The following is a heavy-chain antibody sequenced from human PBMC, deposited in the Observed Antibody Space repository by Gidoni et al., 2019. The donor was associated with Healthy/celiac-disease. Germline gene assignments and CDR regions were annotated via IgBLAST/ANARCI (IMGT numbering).Heavy chain of an antibody. CDR3: AKMVYGYTPMVVTVFDY. J-gene: IGHJ4*02. CDR2: ISYDGSKT. V-gene: IGHV3-30*18. D-gene: IGHD5-18*01. Sequence: QVQLVESGGGVVQPGRSLRLYCAASGFTFSSYGMHWVRQAPGKGLEWVAVISYDGSKTYYGDSVKGRFTISRDNSKNTLYLQMNSLRGEDTAVYYCAKMVYGYTPMVVTVFDYWGQGTLVTVSS. CDR1: GFTFSSYG.